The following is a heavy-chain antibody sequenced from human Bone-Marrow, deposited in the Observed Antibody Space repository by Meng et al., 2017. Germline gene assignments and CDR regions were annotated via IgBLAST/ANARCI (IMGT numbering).Heavy chain of an antibody. Sequence: ASVKVSCKASGYTFTSYAMHWVRQAPGQRLEWMGWSNAGNGNTKYSQEFQGRVTMTRDTSISTAYMELSRLRSDDTAVYYCARDTGWFDPWGQGTLVTVSS. CDR1: GYTFTSYA. J-gene: IGHJ5*02. CDR2: SNAGNGNT. V-gene: IGHV1-3*02. CDR3: ARDTGWFDP. D-gene: IGHD4-11*01.